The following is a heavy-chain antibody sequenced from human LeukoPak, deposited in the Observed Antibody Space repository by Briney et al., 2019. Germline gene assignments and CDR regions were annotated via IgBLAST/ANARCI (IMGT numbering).Heavy chain of an antibody. CDR2: IYYSGST. J-gene: IGHJ4*02. V-gene: IGHV4-59*06. Sequence: SETLSLTCTVSGGSISSYYWSWIRQHPGKGLEWIGYIYYSGSTYYNPSLKSRVTISVDTSKNQFSLKLSSVTAADTAVYYCASHDSILTLFDYWGQGTLVTVSS. D-gene: IGHD3-9*01. CDR1: GGSISSYY. CDR3: ASHDSILTLFDY.